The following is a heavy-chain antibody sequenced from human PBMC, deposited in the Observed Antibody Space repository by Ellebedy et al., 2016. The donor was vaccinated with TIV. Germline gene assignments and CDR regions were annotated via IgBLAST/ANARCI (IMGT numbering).Heavy chain of an antibody. CDR3: AKGSEFSSSSSGDN. D-gene: IGHD6-6*01. CDR1: GFTFSSYS. Sequence: SLKISXAASGFTFSSYSMNWVRQAPGKGLEWVSGISWNSGSIGYADSVKGRFTISRDNAKNSLYLQMNSLRAEDTALYYCAKGSEFSSSSSGDNWGQGTLVTVSS. V-gene: IGHV3-9*01. J-gene: IGHJ4*02. CDR2: ISWNSGSI.